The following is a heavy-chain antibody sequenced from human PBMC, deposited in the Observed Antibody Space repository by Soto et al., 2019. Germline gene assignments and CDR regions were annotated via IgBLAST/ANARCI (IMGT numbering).Heavy chain of an antibody. J-gene: IGHJ6*02. Sequence: QVQLVQSGAEVKKPGSSVKVSCKASGGTFSSYAISWVRQAPGQGLEWMGGIIPIFGTANYAQKFQGRVTITADESTSTAYMELSRLISEDTAVYYCARQESIAVAGSYYYYGMDVWGQGTTVTVSS. V-gene: IGHV1-69*01. D-gene: IGHD6-19*01. CDR3: ARQESIAVAGSYYYYGMDV. CDR1: GGTFSSYA. CDR2: IIPIFGTA.